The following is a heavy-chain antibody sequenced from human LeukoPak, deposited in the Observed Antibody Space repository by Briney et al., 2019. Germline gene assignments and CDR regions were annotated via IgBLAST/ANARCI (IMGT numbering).Heavy chain of an antibody. J-gene: IGHJ4*02. CDR2: ITDSGRSS. CDR3: ANYRKPQGLDY. V-gene: IGHV3-23*01. CDR1: GFTFSNYA. D-gene: IGHD1-14*01. Sequence: GGSLRLSCVFSGFTFSNYAMSWVRQAPGKGLEWISGITDSGRSSYFADSVKGRFTISRDNSKNTLYLQMTSLRVEDTAVYYCANYRKPQGLDYWGQGTLVTVSS.